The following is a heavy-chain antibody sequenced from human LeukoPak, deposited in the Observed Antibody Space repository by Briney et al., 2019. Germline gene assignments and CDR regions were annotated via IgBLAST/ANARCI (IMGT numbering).Heavy chain of an antibody. CDR1: GGSISSYY. Sequence: PSETLSLTCTVSGGSISSYYWSWIRQPPGKGLEWIGEINHSGSTNYNPSLKSRVTISVDTSKNQFSLKLSSVTAADTAVYYCASVVVPASSSWFDPWGQGTLVTVSS. CDR3: ASVVVPASSSWFDP. CDR2: INHSGST. D-gene: IGHD2-15*01. J-gene: IGHJ5*02. V-gene: IGHV4-34*01.